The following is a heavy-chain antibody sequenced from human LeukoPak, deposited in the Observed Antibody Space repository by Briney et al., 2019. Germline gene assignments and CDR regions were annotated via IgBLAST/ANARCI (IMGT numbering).Heavy chain of an antibody. Sequence: PGRSLRLSCTASGFTFSTYVIHWVRLAPGKGLEWVAVISYDGSNKYYADSVKGRFTISRDNSKNTLYLQMDSLRPEDTALYYCARGAESTHFYYMDVWGTGTTVSVSS. J-gene: IGHJ6*03. D-gene: IGHD2-15*01. CDR2: ISYDGSNK. CDR1: GFTFSTYV. V-gene: IGHV3-30*01. CDR3: ARGAESTHFYYMDV.